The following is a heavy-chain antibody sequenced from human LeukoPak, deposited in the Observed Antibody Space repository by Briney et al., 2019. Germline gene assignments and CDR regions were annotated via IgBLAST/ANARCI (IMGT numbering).Heavy chain of an antibody. Sequence: PGGSLRLSCVASGFTFSSYWMSWVRQAPGKGLEWVAVISYDGSNKYYADSVKGRFTISRDNSKNTLYLQMNSLRAEDTAVYYCAKQANGGSYYERFDYWGQGTRVTVSS. CDR2: ISYDGSNK. D-gene: IGHD1-26*01. CDR1: GFTFSSYW. V-gene: IGHV3-30*18. J-gene: IGHJ4*02. CDR3: AKQANGGSYYERFDY.